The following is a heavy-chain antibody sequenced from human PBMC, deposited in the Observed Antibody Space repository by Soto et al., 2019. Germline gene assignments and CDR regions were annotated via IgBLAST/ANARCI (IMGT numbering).Heavy chain of an antibody. Sequence: QVQLQQWGAGLLKPSETLSLTCAVYGGSFSGYYWSWIRQPPGKGLEWIGEINHSGSTNYNPSLKSRVAISVETSKNQFPLKLSAVTAADTAVYYCARARYGDGYMFDYWGQGTLVTVSS. CDR2: INHSGST. CDR1: GGSFSGYY. V-gene: IGHV4-34*01. CDR3: ARARYGDGYMFDY. J-gene: IGHJ4*02. D-gene: IGHD5-12*01.